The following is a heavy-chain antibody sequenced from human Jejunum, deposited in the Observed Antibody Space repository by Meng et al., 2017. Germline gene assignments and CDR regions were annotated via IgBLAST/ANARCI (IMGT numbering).Heavy chain of an antibody. J-gene: IGHJ4*02. CDR3: ARGGPVPGYDYEFDF. CDR1: GVSISVYF. D-gene: IGHD5-12*01. Sequence: SETLSLTCTVSGVSISVYFWSWVRQPAGEGLEWIGRKSTSGYIAYNPSLKSRVTMSIDTSRSQATLTLRSVTAAETAMYYCARGGPVPGYDYEFDFWGQGTLVTVSS. CDR2: KSTSGYI. V-gene: IGHV4-4*07.